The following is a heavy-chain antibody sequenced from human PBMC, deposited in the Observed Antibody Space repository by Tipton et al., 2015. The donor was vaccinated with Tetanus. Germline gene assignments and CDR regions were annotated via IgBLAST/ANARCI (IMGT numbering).Heavy chain of an antibody. J-gene: IGHJ4*02. CDR3: ARDPSGGVRYFDY. V-gene: IGHV4-59*01. D-gene: IGHD2-8*01. CDR1: GITFDGYG. Sequence: LRLSCAVSGITFDGYGIHWVRHAPGRGLEWIGYIYYSGSTNYNPSLKSRVTISVGTSKNQFSLKLSSVTAADTAVYYCARDPSGGVRYFDYWGQGTLVTVSS. CDR2: IYYSGST.